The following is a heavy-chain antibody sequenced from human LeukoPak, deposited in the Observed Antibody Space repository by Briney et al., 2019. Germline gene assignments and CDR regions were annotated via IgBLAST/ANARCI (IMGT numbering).Heavy chain of an antibody. CDR2: IRYDGSNK. CDR1: GFTFSSYG. Sequence: GGSLRLSCAASGFTFSSYGMHWVRQAPGKGLEWVAFIRYDGSNKYYADSVKGRFTISRDNSKNTLYLQMNSLRAEDTAVYYCAKDFLTAAGTAVRSDAFDIWGQGTMVTVSS. CDR3: AKDFLTAAGTAVRSDAFDI. D-gene: IGHD6-13*01. V-gene: IGHV3-30*02. J-gene: IGHJ3*02.